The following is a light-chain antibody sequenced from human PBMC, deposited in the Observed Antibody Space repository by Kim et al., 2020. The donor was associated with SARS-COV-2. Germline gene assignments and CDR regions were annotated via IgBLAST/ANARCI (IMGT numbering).Light chain of an antibody. J-gene: IGKJ2*03. CDR1: QSINNW. CDR2: KAS. CDR3: QRYDSDSYS. V-gene: IGKV1-5*03. Sequence: SASVGDRVTITCRASQSINNWLAWYQQKPGKAPKVLIYKASNLQVGVPSRFSGGGSGTEFTLTISSLQTDDFATYYCQRYDSDSYSFGQGTKLEI.